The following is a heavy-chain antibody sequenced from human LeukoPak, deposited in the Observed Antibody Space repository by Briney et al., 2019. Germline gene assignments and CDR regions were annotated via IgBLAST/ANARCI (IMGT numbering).Heavy chain of an antibody. CDR2: ISGSGGST. CDR1: GFTFSSYA. V-gene: IGHV3-23*01. CDR3: AKETVLLWCGELDWFDP. Sequence: GGSLRLSCAASGFTFSSYAMSWVRQAPGKGLEWVSAISGSGGSTYYADSVKGRFTISRDNSKNTLYLQMNSLRAEDTAVYYCAKETVLLWCGELDWFDPWGQGTLVTVSS. J-gene: IGHJ5*02. D-gene: IGHD3-10*01.